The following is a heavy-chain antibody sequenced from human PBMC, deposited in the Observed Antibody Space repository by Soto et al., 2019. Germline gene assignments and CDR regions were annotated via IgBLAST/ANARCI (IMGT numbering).Heavy chain of an antibody. CDR3: ARHPGSRWANWFDP. J-gene: IGHJ5*02. V-gene: IGHV4-39*01. D-gene: IGHD6-13*01. Sequence: PAETLSLTFAVSGVSISSGGYSWGWIRQPPGKGLEWIGSIYYSGSTDYSPCLKSRVTISVDTSKNQFSLRMSSVTAAATAVYYCARHPGSRWANWFDPWGQGTMVTVS. CDR2: IYYSGST. CDR1: GVSISSGGYS.